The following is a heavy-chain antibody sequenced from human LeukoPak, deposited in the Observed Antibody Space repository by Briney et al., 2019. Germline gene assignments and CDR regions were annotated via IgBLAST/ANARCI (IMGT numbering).Heavy chain of an antibody. D-gene: IGHD3-22*01. CDR3: ARDPMPYYYDSSGYLNAFDI. CDR1: GGSISSNYW. CDR2: IYERGST. V-gene: IGHV4-4*02. J-gene: IGHJ3*02. Sequence: SGTLSLTCAVSGGSISSNYWWTWVRQPPGKGLEWIGEIYERGSTNYNPSLKSRVTISVDKSKNQFSLKLSSVTAADTAVYYCARDPMPYYYDSSGYLNAFDIWGQGTMVTVSS.